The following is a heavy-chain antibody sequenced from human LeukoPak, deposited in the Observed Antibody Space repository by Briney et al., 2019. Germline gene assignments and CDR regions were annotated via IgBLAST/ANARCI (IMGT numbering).Heavy chain of an antibody. CDR3: ARGPYVYAFDI. Sequence: ASVKVSCKASGYTFTSYYMHWVRQAPGQGLEWVGIIDPSGGSTSYAQKFQGRVTMTRDKSTSTVYMELRSLRSDDTAVYYCARGPYVYAFDIWGQGRMVTVSS. V-gene: IGHV1-46*01. J-gene: IGHJ3*02. CDR1: GYTFTSYY. CDR2: IDPSGGST. D-gene: IGHD3-16*01.